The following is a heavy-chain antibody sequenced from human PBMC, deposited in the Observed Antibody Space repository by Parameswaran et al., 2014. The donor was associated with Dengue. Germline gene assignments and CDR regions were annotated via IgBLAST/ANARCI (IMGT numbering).Heavy chain of an antibody. V-gene: IGHV3-53*01. Sequence: VRQAPGKGLEWVSVIYSGGSTYYADSVKGRFTISRDNSKNTVYLQMNSLRAEDTAVYYCARDRRYYHSSGYQQTKHYYYNGMDVWGQGTTVTVSS. J-gene: IGHJ6*02. CDR3: ARDRRYYHSSGYQQTKHYYYNGMDV. CDR2: IYSGGST. D-gene: IGHD3-22*01.